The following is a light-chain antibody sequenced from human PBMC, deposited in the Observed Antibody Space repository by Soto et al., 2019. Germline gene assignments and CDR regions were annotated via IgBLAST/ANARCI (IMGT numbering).Light chain of an antibody. CDR2: GAS. J-gene: IGKJ4*01. CDR3: QQDSSWPLT. V-gene: IGKV3-15*01. Sequence: PGERATLSCRASQDIRSSLAWYQQKPCQAPRLLIYGASIRATGVPATFSGSGSGTEFTLSISSLQSEHLGVYYCQQDSSWPLTFGGGTKVDI. CDR1: QDIRSS.